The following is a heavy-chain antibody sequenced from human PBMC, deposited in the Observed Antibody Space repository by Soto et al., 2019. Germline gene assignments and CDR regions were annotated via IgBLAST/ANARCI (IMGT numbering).Heavy chain of an antibody. CDR1: GFTFSSYD. CDR2: ISSSSSTI. J-gene: IGHJ5*02. V-gene: IGHV3-48*01. Sequence: EVQLVESGGGLVQPGGSLRLSCAASGFTFSSYDMNWVRQAPGKGLEWVSYISSSSSTIYYADSVKGRFTISRDNAKKSLYLQMNSLRAEDTAVYYCAGHGGQWLNWFDPWGQGILVTVSS. D-gene: IGHD6-19*01. CDR3: AGHGGQWLNWFDP.